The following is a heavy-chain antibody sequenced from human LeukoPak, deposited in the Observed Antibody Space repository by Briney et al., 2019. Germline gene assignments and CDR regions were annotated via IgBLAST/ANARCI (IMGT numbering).Heavy chain of an antibody. V-gene: IGHV4-39*07. D-gene: IGHD4-17*01. Sequence: SETLSLTCTVSGGSIRSSYYYWGWIRQPPGKGLEWIGSIYDSGSTYYNPSLKSRVIISVDTSTNQFSLKLSSVTAADTAVYYCASHSTVTFNSWGPGTLVTVSS. CDR1: GGSIRSSYYY. J-gene: IGHJ5*01. CDR3: ASHSTVTFNS. CDR2: IYDSGST.